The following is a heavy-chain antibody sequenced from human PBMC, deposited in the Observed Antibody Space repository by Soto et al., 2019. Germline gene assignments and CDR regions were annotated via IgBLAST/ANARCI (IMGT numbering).Heavy chain of an antibody. Sequence: QGQLVESGGGVVQPGRSLRLSCAASGFTFSSYAMHWVRQAPGKGLEWVAVISYDGSDKYYGDSVKGRFTISRDNSKNTLFLQMNSLRVEDTAVYYCAKADVVVVPAAMSFDFWGQGTLVTVSS. CDR3: AKADVVVVPAAMSFDF. V-gene: IGHV3-30*18. D-gene: IGHD2-2*01. J-gene: IGHJ4*02. CDR2: ISYDGSDK. CDR1: GFTFSSYA.